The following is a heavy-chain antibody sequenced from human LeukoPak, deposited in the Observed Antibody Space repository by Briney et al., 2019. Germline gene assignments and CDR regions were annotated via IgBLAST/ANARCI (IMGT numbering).Heavy chain of an antibody. D-gene: IGHD3-10*01. CDR1: GFNLDDYG. CDR3: ARDAVITYYYGLGSSDNNWFDP. CDR2: NWNGGST. Sequence: PGGSLRLSCAASGFNLDDYGMSWVRQALGKGLEWVSSNWNGGSTGYADSVKGRFTISRDNAKNSLYLQMNSLRAEDTALYHCARDAVITYYYGLGSSDNNWFDPWGQGTLVTVSS. J-gene: IGHJ5*02. V-gene: IGHV3-20*01.